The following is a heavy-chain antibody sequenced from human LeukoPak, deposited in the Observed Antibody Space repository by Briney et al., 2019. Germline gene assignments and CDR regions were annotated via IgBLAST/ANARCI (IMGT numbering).Heavy chain of an antibody. J-gene: IGHJ6*02. CDR3: ARVFTIFGVVTYYYYYGMDV. Sequence: ASVKVSCKASGYTFTSYGTSWVRQAPGQGLEWMGWISAYNGNTNYAQKLQGRVTMTTDTSTSTAYMELRSLRSDDTAVYYCARVFTIFGVVTYYYYYGMDVWGQGTTVTVSS. D-gene: IGHD3-3*01. CDR1: GYTFTSYG. V-gene: IGHV1-18*01. CDR2: ISAYNGNT.